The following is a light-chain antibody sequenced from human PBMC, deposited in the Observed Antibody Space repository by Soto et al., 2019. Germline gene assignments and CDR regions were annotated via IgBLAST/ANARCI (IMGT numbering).Light chain of an antibody. V-gene: IGKV3-11*01. CDR3: QHRSNWPPWT. Sequence: EVVLTQSPATLSLSPGERATLSCRASQSVDTYLAWYQQKPGQPPRLLIYDASNRATGIPARFSGSGSGTDFTLTITTLEPEDFAVYYCQHRSNWPPWTFGPGTKV. CDR2: DAS. J-gene: IGKJ3*01. CDR1: QSVDTY.